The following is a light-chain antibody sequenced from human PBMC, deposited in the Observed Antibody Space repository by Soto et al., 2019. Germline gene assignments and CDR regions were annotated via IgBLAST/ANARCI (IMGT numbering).Light chain of an antibody. Sequence: QSVLTQPPSASGTPGQRVAISCSGSISNIGSNTVNWYQHLPGTAPKLLIYSNHQRPSGVPHRFSGSKSGTSASLAISGLQSEDEADYYCAAWDDSLNGVVFGGGTKVTVL. CDR2: SNH. CDR3: AAWDDSLNGVV. V-gene: IGLV1-44*01. J-gene: IGLJ2*01. CDR1: ISNIGSNT.